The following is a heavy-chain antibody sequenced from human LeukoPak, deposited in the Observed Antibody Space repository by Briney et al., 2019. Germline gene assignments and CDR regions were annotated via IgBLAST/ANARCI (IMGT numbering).Heavy chain of an antibody. CDR3: AGNIVVVPYYYMDV. CDR2: IYHSGST. D-gene: IGHD2-2*01. Sequence: SETLSLTCTVSGGSISSSIYFWGWIRQPPGKGLEWIGSIYHSGSTYYNPSLKSRVTISVDTSKNQFSLKLSSVTAADTAVYYCAGNIVVVPYYYMDVWGKGTTVTVSS. J-gene: IGHJ6*03. V-gene: IGHV4-39*07. CDR1: GGSISSSIYF.